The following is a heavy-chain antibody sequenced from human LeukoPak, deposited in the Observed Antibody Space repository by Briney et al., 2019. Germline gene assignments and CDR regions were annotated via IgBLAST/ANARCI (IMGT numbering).Heavy chain of an antibody. J-gene: IGHJ4*02. Sequence: GGSLRLSCAASGFTFGSCWMNWVRQTPGKGLEWVANINQDGSQKFYVDSVKGRFTISRDNANNSLYLQMNSLRAEDTAEYYCRCRWDYWGQGTLVTVSS. CDR2: INQDGSQK. D-gene: IGHD4-23*01. CDR3: RCRWDY. V-gene: IGHV3-7*01. CDR1: GFTFGSCW.